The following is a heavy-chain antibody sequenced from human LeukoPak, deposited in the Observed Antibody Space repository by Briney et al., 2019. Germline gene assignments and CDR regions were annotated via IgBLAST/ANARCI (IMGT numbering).Heavy chain of an antibody. CDR2: IYTSGST. J-gene: IGHJ4*02. D-gene: IGHD3-22*01. CDR3: ARASYSYDISGWVPFDY. CDR1: GNSISSGDYY. Sequence: EPSETLSLTCTVSGNSISSGDYYWSWIRQPAGKGLEWIGRIYTSGSTTYNPSLKSRVTISGDTSENQFSLRLSSVTAADTAVYYCARASYSYDISGWVPFDYWGQGTLVTVSS. V-gene: IGHV4-61*02.